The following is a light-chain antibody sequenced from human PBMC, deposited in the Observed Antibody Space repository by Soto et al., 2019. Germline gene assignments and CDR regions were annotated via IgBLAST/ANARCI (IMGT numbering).Light chain of an antibody. Sequence: QSVLTQPPSASGTPGQRVTISCSGSSFNIGSNSVYWYQQLPGTAPKLLIYTNNQRPSGVPDRFSGSKSGTSASLAIRGLRSDDEADYYCAAWDDGLSGYVFGTGTKLTVL. CDR3: AAWDDGLSGYV. CDR1: SFNIGSNS. J-gene: IGLJ1*01. V-gene: IGLV1-47*02. CDR2: TNN.